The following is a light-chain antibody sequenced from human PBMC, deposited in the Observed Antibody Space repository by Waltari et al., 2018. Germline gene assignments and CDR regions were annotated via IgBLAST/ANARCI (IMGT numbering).Light chain of an antibody. Sequence: EIVMTQSPATLSVSPGERATLSCRASQSVSTKLAWYQQKPGQAPRLLFYGASNRATGVPASFSGSGSGTEFTLSISSLQSEDFAVYYCQQFNNWPLYTFGQGTKLEIK. CDR3: QQFNNWPLYT. CDR2: GAS. V-gene: IGKV3-15*01. CDR1: QSVSTK. J-gene: IGKJ2*01.